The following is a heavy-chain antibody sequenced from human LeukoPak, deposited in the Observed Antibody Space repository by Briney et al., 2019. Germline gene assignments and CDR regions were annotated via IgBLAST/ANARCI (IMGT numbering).Heavy chain of an antibody. CDR2: IYPGDSDT. CDR3: ARGRVAAHLDY. J-gene: IGHJ4*02. V-gene: IGHV5-51*01. CDR1: GYSFTSYW. D-gene: IGHD6-6*01. Sequence: GESLKISCKGSGYSFTSYWIAWVRQMPGKGLEGMGIIYPGDSDTRYSPSFQGQVTISADKSISTAYLRWSSLKASDTAMYYCARGRVAAHLDYWGQGTLVTVSS.